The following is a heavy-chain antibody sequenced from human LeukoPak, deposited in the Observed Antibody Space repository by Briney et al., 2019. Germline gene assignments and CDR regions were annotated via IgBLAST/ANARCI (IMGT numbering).Heavy chain of an antibody. CDR2: ISYDGSNK. J-gene: IGHJ4*02. CDR1: GSTFSSYG. V-gene: IGHV3-30*18. D-gene: IGHD2-15*01. Sequence: GGSLRLSCAASGSTFSSYGMHWVRQAPGKGLEWVAVISYDGSNKYYADSVKGRFTISRDNSKNTLYLQMNSLRAEDTAVYYCAKDSHRYCSGGSCYSFDYWGQGTLVTVSS. CDR3: AKDSHRYCSGGSCYSFDY.